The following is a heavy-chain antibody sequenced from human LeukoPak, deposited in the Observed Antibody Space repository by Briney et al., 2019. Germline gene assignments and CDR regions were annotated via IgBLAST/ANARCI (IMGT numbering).Heavy chain of an antibody. J-gene: IGHJ4*02. V-gene: IGHV3-20*04. CDR1: AFIFHDHG. D-gene: IGHD6-19*01. Sequence: PGGSLRLSCAASAFIFHDHGMSWVRQGPGKGLEWVSGINWDGTSTGYADSVKGRFTISRDNAKNSLYLQMNSLIVEDTALYYCASGDMNGWYFDRWGQGTLVTVSS. CDR2: INWDGTST. CDR3: ASGDMNGWYFDR.